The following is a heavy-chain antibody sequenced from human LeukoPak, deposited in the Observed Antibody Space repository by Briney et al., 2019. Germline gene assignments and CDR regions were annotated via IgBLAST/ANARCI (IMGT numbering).Heavy chain of an antibody. CDR3: VRVFYGGNFDS. CDR2: IYHSGST. V-gene: IGHV4-30-2*01. CDR1: GGSISSGGYS. J-gene: IGHJ4*02. D-gene: IGHD4-17*01. Sequence: SETLSLTCAVSGGSISSGGYSWIWIRQPPGKGLEGIGYIYHSGSTYYTPSLKSRVTIAVDRSKNHFSLKLISVTAAATSEYYCVRVFYGGNFDSWGQGTLVTVSS.